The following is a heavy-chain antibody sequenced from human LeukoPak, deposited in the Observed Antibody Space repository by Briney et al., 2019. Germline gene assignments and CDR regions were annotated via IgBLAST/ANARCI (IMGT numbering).Heavy chain of an antibody. V-gene: IGHV4-59*01. Sequence: SETLSLTCTVSGGSISSYYWSWIRQPPGKGLEWIGYIYYSGSTNYNPSLKSRVTISVDTSKNQFSLKLSSVTAADTAVYYCARTTGYSSGWSYLQHWGQGTLVTVSS. D-gene: IGHD6-19*01. CDR3: ARTTGYSSGWSYLQH. CDR2: IYYSGST. J-gene: IGHJ1*01. CDR1: GGSISSYY.